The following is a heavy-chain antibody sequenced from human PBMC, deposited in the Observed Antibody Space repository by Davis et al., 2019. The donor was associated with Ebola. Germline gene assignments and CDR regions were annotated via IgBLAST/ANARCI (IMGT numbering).Heavy chain of an antibody. V-gene: IGHV3-23*01. J-gene: IGHJ4*02. Sequence: GGSLRLSCAASGFIFRSYVMSWVRQAPGKGLEWVSTFGTSGDTYYAESVKGRFTISRDNAKNTLYLQMNGLRAEDTAVYYCARTDNLDYWGQGTLVTVSS. CDR3: ARTDNLDY. CDR1: GFIFRSYV. CDR2: FGTSGDT. D-gene: IGHD1-1*01.